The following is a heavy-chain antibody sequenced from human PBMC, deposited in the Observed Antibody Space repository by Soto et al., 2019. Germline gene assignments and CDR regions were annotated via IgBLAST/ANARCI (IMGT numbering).Heavy chain of an antibody. CDR3: ARDLHFGCKYWYFDI. V-gene: IGHV1-18*01. Sequence: QVQLVQSGAEVKKPGASVKVSCKASGYTFTHYGITWVRQAPGQGLEWMGWINSFSGDTNYPQKLQGRLTMTTDTSTDTSYMELRNLRSDDTGVYYFARDLHFGCKYWYFDIWGRCTLVTVSS. CDR2: INSFSGDT. CDR1: GYTFTHYG. J-gene: IGHJ2*01. D-gene: IGHD2-15*01.